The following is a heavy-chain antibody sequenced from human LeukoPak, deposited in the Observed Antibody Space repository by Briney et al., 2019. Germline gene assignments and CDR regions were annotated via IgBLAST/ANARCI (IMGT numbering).Heavy chain of an antibody. CDR2: ISAYNGNT. V-gene: IGHV1-18*01. J-gene: IGHJ4*02. CDR1: GYTFTSYG. D-gene: IGHD1-1*01. CDR3: SGRGTYYYFDW. Sequence: ASVKVSCKASGYTFTSYGISWVRQAPGQGLEWMGWISAYNGNTNYAQKLQGRVTMTTDTSTSTAYMELRSLRSDDTAVYLRSGRGTYYYFDWWGQGTLVTVSS.